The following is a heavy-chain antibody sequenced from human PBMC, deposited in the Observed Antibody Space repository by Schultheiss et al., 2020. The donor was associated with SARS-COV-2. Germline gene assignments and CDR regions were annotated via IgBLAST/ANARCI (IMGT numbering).Heavy chain of an antibody. Sequence: GGSLRLSCKGSGYSFTSYWIGWVRQMPGKGLEWMGIIYPGDSDTRYSQSFQGQVTISADKSISTAYLQWSGLEASDTAVYFCARGGSDWFDPWGQGTLVTVSS. D-gene: IGHD3-10*01. CDR2: IYPGDSDT. V-gene: IGHV5-51*01. J-gene: IGHJ5*02. CDR3: ARGGSDWFDP. CDR1: GYSFTSYW.